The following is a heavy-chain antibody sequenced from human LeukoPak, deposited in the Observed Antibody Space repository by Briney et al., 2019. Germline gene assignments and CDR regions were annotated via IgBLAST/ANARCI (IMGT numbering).Heavy chain of an antibody. CDR1: GYSFTSGHY. J-gene: IGHJ5*02. V-gene: IGHV4-38-2*01. D-gene: IGHD2-21*01. CDR2: IYHTGSA. CDR3: VGVREGDSRPCES. Sequence: SETLSLTCSVSGYSFTSGHYWGWIRQPPGKGLEWIANIYHTGSAHYNPSLKSRVTISVDTSTNQFSLRLSSVTAADTAVYYCVGVREGDSRPCESWGQGTPVTVSS.